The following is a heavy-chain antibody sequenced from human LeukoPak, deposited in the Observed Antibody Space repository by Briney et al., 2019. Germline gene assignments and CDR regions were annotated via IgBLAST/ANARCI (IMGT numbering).Heavy chain of an antibody. CDR1: GGSFSSYA. Sequence: SVKVSCKASGGSFSSYAILWVRQAPGQGLEWMGGINPVFNTPHYAPKFQGRVTITMDESTSTVYMELSSLKSEDTAVFYCARVSARDCSSNSCWGWLDPWGQGTLATVSS. D-gene: IGHD2-2*01. CDR2: INPVFNTP. CDR3: ARVSARDCSSNSCWGWLDP. V-gene: IGHV1-69*05. J-gene: IGHJ5*02.